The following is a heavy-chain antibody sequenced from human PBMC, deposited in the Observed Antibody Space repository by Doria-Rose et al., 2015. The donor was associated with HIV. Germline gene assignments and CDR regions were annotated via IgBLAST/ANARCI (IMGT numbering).Heavy chain of an antibody. J-gene: IGHJ4*02. CDR1: GVSLSSPGMG. D-gene: IGHD6-13*01. CDR3: ARIKSSRWYHKYYFDF. CDR2: IFSDDER. Sequence: QVTLKESGLVLVKPTETLTLTCTVSGVSLSSPGMGVSWIRQPPGQALEWLANIFSDDERSYKTSLKSRLSISRGTSKSQVVLTMTDMDPVDTATYYCARIKSSRWYHKYYFDFWGQGTLVIVS. V-gene: IGHV2-26*01.